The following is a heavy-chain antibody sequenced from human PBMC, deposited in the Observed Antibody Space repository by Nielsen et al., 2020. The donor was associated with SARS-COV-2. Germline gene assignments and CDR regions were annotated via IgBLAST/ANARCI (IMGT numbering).Heavy chain of an antibody. J-gene: IGHJ4*02. D-gene: IGHD3-22*01. CDR1: GFTFSSYA. V-gene: IGHV3-48*02. CDR3: ARYDMGLDY. Sequence: GESLKISCAASGFTFSSYAMNWVRQAPGKGLEWVSYISSSSSTIYYADSVKGRFTISRDNAKNSLYLQMNSLRDEDTAVYYCARYDMGLDYWGQGTLVTVSS. CDR2: ISSSSSTI.